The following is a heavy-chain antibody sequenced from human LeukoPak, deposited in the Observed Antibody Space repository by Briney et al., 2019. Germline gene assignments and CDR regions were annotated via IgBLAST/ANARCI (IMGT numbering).Heavy chain of an antibody. V-gene: IGHV3-7*01. D-gene: IGHD3-10*02. J-gene: IGHJ6*04. CDR2: IKHDGSAR. CDR3: AELGITMIGGV. Sequence: PGGSLRLSCAASGFTFDNYWMSWVRQAPGKGLEWVANIKHDGSARYYLDSVKGRFTLSRDNAKNSLYLQMNSLTVEDTAVYYCAELGITMIGGVWGKGTTVTISS. CDR1: GFTFDNYW.